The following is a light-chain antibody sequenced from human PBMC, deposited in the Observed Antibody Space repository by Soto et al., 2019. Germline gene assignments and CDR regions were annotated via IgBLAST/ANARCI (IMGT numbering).Light chain of an antibody. J-gene: IGKJ5*01. V-gene: IGKV3-15*01. CDR3: KQYKEWPPFT. CDR2: GAS. Sequence: ILRTQSPATLSVSPGERATLSCRASQSVSSNLAWYQQKPGQAPRLLIYGASTRATGIPARFSGSGSGTEFTLTISSLQSEDFAVYYCKQYKEWPPFTFGQGTRLEIK. CDR1: QSVSSN.